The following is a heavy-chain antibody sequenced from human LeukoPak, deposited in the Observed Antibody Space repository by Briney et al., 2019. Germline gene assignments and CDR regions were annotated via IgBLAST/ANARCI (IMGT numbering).Heavy chain of an antibody. CDR2: VSPTGSTK. D-gene: IGHD4-17*01. CDR1: GFTFSDYY. J-gene: IGHJ4*02. V-gene: IGHV3-11*01. Sequence: GGSLRLSCAASGFTFSDYYMSWIRQAPGKGLEWVSYVSPTGSTKYYADSVKGRFTISRDNAKNSLYLQTNSLRAEDTAVYYCARVPTTVTCTDYWGQGTLVTVSS. CDR3: ARVPTTVTCTDY.